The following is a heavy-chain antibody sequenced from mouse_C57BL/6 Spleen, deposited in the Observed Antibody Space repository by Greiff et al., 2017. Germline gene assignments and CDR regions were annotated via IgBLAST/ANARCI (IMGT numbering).Heavy chain of an antibody. CDR2: IYPGDGDT. Sequence: VMLVESGPELVKPGASVKISCKASGYAFSSSWMNWVKQRPGKGLEWIGRIYPGDGDTNYNGKFKGKATLTADKSSSTAYMQLSSLTSEDSAVYVCAREGITTVVATGAMDYWGQGTSVTVSS. D-gene: IGHD1-1*01. J-gene: IGHJ4*01. CDR3: AREGITTVVATGAMDY. V-gene: IGHV1-82*01. CDR1: GYAFSSSW.